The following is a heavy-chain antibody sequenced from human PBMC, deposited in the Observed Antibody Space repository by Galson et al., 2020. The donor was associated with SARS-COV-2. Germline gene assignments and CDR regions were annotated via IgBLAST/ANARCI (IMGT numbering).Heavy chain of an antibody. CDR1: GFTFDAYA. Sequence: GGSLRLSCAAYGFTFDAYARHWVRQAPGKGLEWVSGISSNGGSIGYADSVKGRFTISRDNAKNSLYLQINSLRSEDTALYYCAKASGYITGYYLVYFDSWGQGTLVTVSS. J-gene: IGHJ4*02. CDR3: AKASGYITGYYLVYFDS. CDR2: ISSNGGSI. D-gene: IGHD2-8*02. V-gene: IGHV3-9*01.